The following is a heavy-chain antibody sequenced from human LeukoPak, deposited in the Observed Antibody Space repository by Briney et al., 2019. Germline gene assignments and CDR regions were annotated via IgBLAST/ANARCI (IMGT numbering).Heavy chain of an antibody. CDR2: IYPADSDT. CDR1: GDDLVTYW. CDR3: ASSPGRDGYNQLAH. D-gene: IGHD5-24*01. V-gene: IGHV5-51*01. J-gene: IGHJ4*02. Sequence: GESLKISCKGSGDDLVTYWIAWVRQMPGKGLEWMGIIYPADSDTRYSPSFQGQVTISADKSTNTAYLQWSTLKASDTAMYYCASSPGRDGYNQLAHWGQGTLVTVSS.